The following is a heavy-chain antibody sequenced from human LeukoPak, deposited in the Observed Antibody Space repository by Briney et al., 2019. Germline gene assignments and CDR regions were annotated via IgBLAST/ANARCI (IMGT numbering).Heavy chain of an antibody. Sequence: QTGGSLRLSCAASGFTVSDHRMNWVRQAPGKGLEWVANIKQDGSEKYYVDSVKGRFTISRDSAKNSLYLQMNSLRAEDTAVYYCARDQRSLRIGYYFDYWGQGTLVTVSS. J-gene: IGHJ4*02. CDR1: GFTVSDHR. V-gene: IGHV3-7*01. CDR3: ARDQRSLRIGYYFDY. CDR2: IKQDGSEK. D-gene: IGHD5/OR15-5a*01.